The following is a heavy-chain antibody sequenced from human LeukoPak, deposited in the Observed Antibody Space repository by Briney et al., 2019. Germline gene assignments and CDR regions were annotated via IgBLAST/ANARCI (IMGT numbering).Heavy chain of an antibody. CDR2: IYHTGST. J-gene: IGHJ4*02. Sequence: PSETLSLTCTVSGGSITNHSYYWAWIRQPPGKGLEWIANIYHTGSTNYNPSLSSRVTISIDTAKNQFSLKLTSVTAADTAVYYCARRGRNSSGWQDYLWGQGTLVTVSS. CDR3: ARRGRNSSGWQDYL. D-gene: IGHD6-25*01. V-gene: IGHV4-61*01. CDR1: GGSITNHSYY.